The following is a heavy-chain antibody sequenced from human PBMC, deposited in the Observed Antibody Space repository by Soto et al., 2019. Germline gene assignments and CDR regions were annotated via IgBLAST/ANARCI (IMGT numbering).Heavy chain of an antibody. CDR3: ARPLPESGCDSDYYDYGMDV. CDR1: GGSFSGYY. D-gene: IGHD5-12*01. Sequence: PSETLSLTCAVYGGSFSGYYWSWIRQPPGKGLEWIGEINHSGSTNYNPSLKSRVSISVDTSKSQFSLKLSSVTAADTAVYYCARPLPESGCDSDYYDYGMDVWGQGTTVNVSS. CDR2: INHSGST. J-gene: IGHJ6*02. V-gene: IGHV4-34*01.